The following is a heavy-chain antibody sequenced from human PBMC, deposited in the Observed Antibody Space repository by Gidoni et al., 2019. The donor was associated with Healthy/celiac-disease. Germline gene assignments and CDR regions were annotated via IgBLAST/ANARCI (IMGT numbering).Heavy chain of an antibody. V-gene: IGHV3-15*01. CDR2: IKSKTDGGTT. J-gene: IGHJ6*02. CDR1: GFTFSNAW. CDR3: TTEWELGSLYYYGMDV. D-gene: IGHD1-26*01. Sequence: EVQLVESGGGLVKPGGSLRLSCAASGFTFSNAWMSWVRQAPGKGLEWVGRIKSKTDGGTTDYAAPVKGRFTISRDDSKNTLYLQMNSLKTEDTAVYYCTTEWELGSLYYYGMDVWGQGTTVTVSS.